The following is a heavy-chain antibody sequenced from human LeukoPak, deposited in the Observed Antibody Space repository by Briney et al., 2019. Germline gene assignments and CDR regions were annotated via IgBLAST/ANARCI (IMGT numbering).Heavy chain of an antibody. D-gene: IGHD4-11*01. V-gene: IGHV1-18*04. CDR3: ARVLRLHLGWFDP. CDR1: GYTFTGYY. CDR2: ISAYNGNT. J-gene: IGHJ5*02. Sequence: ASVKVSCKASGYTFTGYYMHWVRQAPGQGLEWMGWISAYNGNTNYAQKLQGRVTMTTDTSTSTAYMELRSLRSDDTAVYYCARVLRLHLGWFDPWGQGTLVTVSS.